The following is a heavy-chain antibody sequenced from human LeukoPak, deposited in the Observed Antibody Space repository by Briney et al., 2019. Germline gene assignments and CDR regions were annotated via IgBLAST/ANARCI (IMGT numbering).Heavy chain of an antibody. Sequence: SETLSLTCTVSGGSISSRGYYWSWIRQHPGKGLEWIGYIYYSGSTYYNPSLKSRVTISVDTSKNQFSLKLSSVTAADTAVYYCARVAGSRVPFDPWGQGTLVTVSS. CDR2: IYYSGST. CDR3: ARVAGSRVPFDP. CDR1: GGSISSRGYY. J-gene: IGHJ5*02. V-gene: IGHV4-31*03. D-gene: IGHD1-1*01.